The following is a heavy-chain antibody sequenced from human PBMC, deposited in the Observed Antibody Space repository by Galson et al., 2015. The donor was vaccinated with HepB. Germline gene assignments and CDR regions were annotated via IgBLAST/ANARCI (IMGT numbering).Heavy chain of an antibody. Sequence: ETLSLTCAVYGGSFSGYYWSWIRQPPGKGLEWIGEINHSGSTNYNPSLKSRVTISVDTSKNQFSLKLSSVTAADTAVYYCARARTRSCCDYWGQGTLVTVSS. J-gene: IGHJ4*02. D-gene: IGHD3-10*01. CDR2: INHSGST. CDR3: ARARTRSCCDY. CDR1: GGSFSGYY. V-gene: IGHV4-34*01.